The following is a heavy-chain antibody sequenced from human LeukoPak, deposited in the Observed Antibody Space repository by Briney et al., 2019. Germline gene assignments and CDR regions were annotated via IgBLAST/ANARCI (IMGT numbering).Heavy chain of an antibody. J-gene: IGHJ5*02. CDR3: ARSRYYYDSSGYYYP. V-gene: IGHV4-59*12. CDR2: MYYSGST. D-gene: IGHD3-22*01. Sequence: SETLSLTCTVSGGSISSYYWSWIRQSPGKGLEWIGYMYYSGSTNYNPSLKSRVTISVDTSKNQFSLKLSSVTAADTAVYYCARSRYYYDSSGYYYPWGQGTLVTVSS. CDR1: GGSISSYY.